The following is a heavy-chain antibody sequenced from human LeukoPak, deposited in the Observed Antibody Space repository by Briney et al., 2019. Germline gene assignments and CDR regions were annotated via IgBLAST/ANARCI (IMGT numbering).Heavy chain of an antibody. J-gene: IGHJ4*02. CDR1: GFTFSAYA. V-gene: IGHV3-21*01. Sequence: GGSLRLSCAATGFTFSAYAMNWVRQAPGKGLEWVSSISSSGTYIYYADSLKGRFTISRDNAKNSVSLQLNSLRADDTAVYYCARSLRGVAESGPHWGQGTLVTVSS. D-gene: IGHD6-13*01. CDR3: ARSLRGVAESGPH. CDR2: ISSSGTYI.